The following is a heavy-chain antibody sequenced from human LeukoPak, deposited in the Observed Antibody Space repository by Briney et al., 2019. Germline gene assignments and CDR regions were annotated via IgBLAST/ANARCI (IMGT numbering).Heavy chain of an antibody. CDR3: GMSGDRVPLQDDVFDV. CDR2: IYPGDSGP. V-gene: IGHV5-51*01. Sequence: TGESLKIPCKVSGYSFTSYCIGWVRQMPGKGLEWMGIIYPGDSGPTYRPSFQGQVTISVDKSINTAYLQWSSLQASDTAMYYCGMSGDRVPLQDDVFDVWGQGTMVTVST. CDR1: GYSFTSYC. D-gene: IGHD1-26*01. J-gene: IGHJ3*01.